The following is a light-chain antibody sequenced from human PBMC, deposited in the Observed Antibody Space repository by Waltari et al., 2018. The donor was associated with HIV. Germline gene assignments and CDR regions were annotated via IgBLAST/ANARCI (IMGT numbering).Light chain of an antibody. CDR3: QSYDASNQWV. CDR1: RGSIATNY. V-gene: IGLV6-57*03. Sequence: NFMLTQPHSVSESPGQTVTIPCTRSRGSIATNYVQWYQQRPGSAPTIVIYDDNQRPSGVPNRFSGSIDSSSNSASLTISGLKTEDEADYYCQSYDASNQWVFGGGTKLTVL. J-gene: IGLJ3*02. CDR2: DDN.